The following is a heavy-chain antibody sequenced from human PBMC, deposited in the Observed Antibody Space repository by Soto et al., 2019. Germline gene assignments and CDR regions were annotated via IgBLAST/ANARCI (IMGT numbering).Heavy chain of an antibody. J-gene: IGHJ5*02. CDR1: GGSISSGGYY. CDR2: IYYSGST. CDR3: ARGHYYDSSGIYNWFDP. D-gene: IGHD3-22*01. Sequence: SETLSLTCTVSGGSISSGGYYWSWIRQHPGKGLEWIGYIYYSGSTYYNPSLKSRVTISVDTSKNQFSLKLSSVTAADTAVYYCARGHYYDSSGIYNWFDPWGQGTLVTVSS. V-gene: IGHV4-31*03.